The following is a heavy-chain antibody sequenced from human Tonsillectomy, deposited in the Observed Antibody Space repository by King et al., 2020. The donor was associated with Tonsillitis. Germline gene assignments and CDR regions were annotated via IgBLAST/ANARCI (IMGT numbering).Heavy chain of an antibody. CDR2: IYYSGST. CDR1: GGSISSSSYY. J-gene: IGHJ4*02. D-gene: IGHD2-2*01. CDR3: ARDPDCSSTSCPFDY. Sequence: QLQESGPGLVKPSETLSLTCTVSGGSISSSSYYWDWIRQPPGKGLEWIGSIYYSGSTYYNPSLESRVTISVDTSKNQFSLKLSSVTAADTAVYYCARDPDCSSTSCPFDYWGQGTLVTVSS. V-gene: IGHV4-39*07.